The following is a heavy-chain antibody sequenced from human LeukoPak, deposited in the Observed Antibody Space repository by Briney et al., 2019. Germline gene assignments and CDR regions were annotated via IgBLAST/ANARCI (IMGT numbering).Heavy chain of an antibody. CDR1: KFTFSNYW. D-gene: IGHD3-22*01. V-gene: IGHV3-7*01. Sequence: GGSLRLSCATSKFTFSNYWMTWVRQAPGKGLEWVANINQDGSERYYVDSVKGRFTISRDNAKNSLYLQMNSLRAEDTAVYYCAREGELSYYDSSGYPQFDYWGQGTLVTVSS. CDR2: INQDGSER. J-gene: IGHJ4*02. CDR3: AREGELSYYDSSGYPQFDY.